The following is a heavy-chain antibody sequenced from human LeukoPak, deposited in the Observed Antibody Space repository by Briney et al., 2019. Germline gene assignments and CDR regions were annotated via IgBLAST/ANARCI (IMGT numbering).Heavy chain of an antibody. CDR1: GGTFSSYA. CDR2: IIPIFGTA. D-gene: IGHD6-13*01. CDR3: ARVGIAAAGENHFDY. Sequence: SVKVSCTASGGTFSSYAISWVRQAPGQGLEWMGGIIPIFGTANYAQKFQGRVTITADESTSTAYMELSSLRSEDTAVYYCARVGIAAAGENHFDYWGQGTLVTVSS. J-gene: IGHJ4*02. V-gene: IGHV1-69*13.